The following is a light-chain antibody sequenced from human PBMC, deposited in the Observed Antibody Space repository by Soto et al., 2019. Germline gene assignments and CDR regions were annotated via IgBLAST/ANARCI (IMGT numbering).Light chain of an antibody. CDR2: GAS. Sequence: EIVLTQSPGTLSLSPGERATLSCRASQSVRSSSLAWYQQKPGQAPRLLIYGASSRATGIPDRFSGSESGTDFSLTISRLEPEDFAVYYCQQYGSSPRTFGQGTKVEIK. CDR1: QSVRSSS. J-gene: IGKJ1*01. CDR3: QQYGSSPRT. V-gene: IGKV3-20*01.